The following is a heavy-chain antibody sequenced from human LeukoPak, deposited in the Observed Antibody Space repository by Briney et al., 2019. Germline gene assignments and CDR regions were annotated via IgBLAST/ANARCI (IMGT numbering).Heavy chain of an antibody. V-gene: IGHV4-59*01. Sequence: LETLSLTCTVSGGSISSYYWSWIRQPPGKGLEWIGYIYYSGSTNYNPSLKSRVTISVDTSKNQFSLELSSVTAADTAVYYCARNPSYDILTGYSDYYGMDVWGQGTTVTVSS. CDR3: ARNPSYDILTGYSDYYGMDV. CDR2: IYYSGST. J-gene: IGHJ6*02. D-gene: IGHD3-9*01. CDR1: GGSISSYY.